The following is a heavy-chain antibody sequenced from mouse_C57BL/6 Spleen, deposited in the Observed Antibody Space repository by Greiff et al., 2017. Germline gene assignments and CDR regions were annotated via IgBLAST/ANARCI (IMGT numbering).Heavy chain of an antibody. CDR3: TRFKEDAMDY. CDR1: GYTFTDYA. J-gene: IGHJ4*01. CDR2: IDPETGGT. Sequence: QVQLQQSGAELVRPGASVTLSCKASGYTFTDYAMHWVKQTPVHGLEWIGAIDPETGGTAYNQKFKGKAILTADKSSSTAYMELRSLTSEDSAVYYCTRFKEDAMDYWGQGTSVTVSS. V-gene: IGHV1-15*01.